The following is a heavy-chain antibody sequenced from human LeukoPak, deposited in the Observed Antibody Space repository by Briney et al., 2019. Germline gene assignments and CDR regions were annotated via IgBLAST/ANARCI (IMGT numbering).Heavy chain of an antibody. V-gene: IGHV3-43D*03. CDR2: ISWDGGST. Sequence: GGSLRLSCAASGFTFDDYAMHWVRQAPGKGLEWVSLISWDGGSTYYADSVKGRFTISRDNSKNTLYLQMNSLKAEDTAVYYCAKDQAGYYGSGSFDYWGQGTLVTVSS. J-gene: IGHJ4*02. D-gene: IGHD3-10*01. CDR3: AKDQAGYYGSGSFDY. CDR1: GFTFDDYA.